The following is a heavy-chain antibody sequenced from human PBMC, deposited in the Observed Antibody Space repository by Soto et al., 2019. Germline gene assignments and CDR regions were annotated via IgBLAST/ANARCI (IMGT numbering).Heavy chain of an antibody. CDR2: IIPIFGTA. J-gene: IGHJ6*02. D-gene: IGHD3-9*01. Sequence: GSSVKVSCNASGGTFSSYAISLVRHAPGQGLEWIGGIIPIFGTANYAQKFQGRVTITADESTSTAYMELSSLRSEDTAVYYCARGTILTGYYADADYYYGMDVWGQGTTVTVSS. V-gene: IGHV1-69*13. CDR3: ARGTILTGYYADADYYYGMDV. CDR1: GGTFSSYA.